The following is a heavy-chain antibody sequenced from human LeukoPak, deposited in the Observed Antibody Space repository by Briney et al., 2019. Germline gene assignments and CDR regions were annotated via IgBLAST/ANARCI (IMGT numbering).Heavy chain of an antibody. CDR3: ARDGGDYDILTGYYDY. CDR1: GYTFTSYY. D-gene: IGHD3-9*01. Sequence: ASVKVSCKASGYTFTSYYMHWVRQAPGQGLEWMGIINPNGGSTIYAQKFQGRVTMTRDTSTSTVYMELSSLRSEDTAVYYCARDGGDYDILTGYYDYWGQGTLVTVSS. CDR2: INPNGGST. J-gene: IGHJ4*02. V-gene: IGHV1-46*01.